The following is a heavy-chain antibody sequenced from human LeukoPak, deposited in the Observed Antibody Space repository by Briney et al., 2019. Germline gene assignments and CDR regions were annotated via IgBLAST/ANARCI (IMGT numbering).Heavy chain of an antibody. CDR3: ARVTGYYYGSGSPGWYYFDY. D-gene: IGHD3-10*01. V-gene: IGHV3-23*01. J-gene: IGHJ4*02. Sequence: GGSLRLSCAASGFTFSSYAMTWVRQPPGKGLEGVSSITGSAANTYYADSVKGRFTISRDNSKNTLYLQMNSLRAEDTAVYYCARVTGYYYGSGSPGWYYFDYWGQGTLVTVSS. CDR1: GFTFSSYA. CDR2: ITGSAANT.